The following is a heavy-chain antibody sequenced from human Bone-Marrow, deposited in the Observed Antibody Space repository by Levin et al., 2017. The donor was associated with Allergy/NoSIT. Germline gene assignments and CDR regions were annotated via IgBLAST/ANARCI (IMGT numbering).Heavy chain of an antibody. CDR2: ISRSGDNT. J-gene: IGHJ6*02. D-gene: IGHD6-19*01. Sequence: SCAASGFTFSSYAMTWVRQAPGKGLEWVSSISRSGDNTNYADSVKGRFTLSRDNSEHRVYLQMNSLRAEDTAVYYCAKDRLRYSSTWSERHKYYYYGMDVWGQGTTVSVSS. V-gene: IGHV3-23*01. CDR3: AKDRLRYSSTWSERHKYYYYGMDV. CDR1: GFTFSSYA.